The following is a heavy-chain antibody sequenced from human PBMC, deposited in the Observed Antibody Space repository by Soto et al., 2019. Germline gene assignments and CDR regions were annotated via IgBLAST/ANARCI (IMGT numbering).Heavy chain of an antibody. CDR2: FDPEDGET. CDR3: ARRYGSCFDY. V-gene: IGHV1-24*01. D-gene: IGHD5-18*01. CDR1: GGTFSSYA. Sequence: GASVKVSCKASGGTFSSYAISWVRQAPGKGLEWMGGFDPEDGETIYAQKFQGRVTMTEDRSTDTAYMELSSLRSEDTAVYYCARRYGSCFDYWGQGTLVTVSS. J-gene: IGHJ4*02.